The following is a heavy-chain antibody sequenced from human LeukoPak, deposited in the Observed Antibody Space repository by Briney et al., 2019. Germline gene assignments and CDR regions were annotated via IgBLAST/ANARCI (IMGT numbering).Heavy chain of an antibody. Sequence: GESLKISCKTSGYTFTAYWIAWVRQMPGKGLEWMGIIYPSDSDTRYSPSFQGQVTFSADKSIRTAYLQWSTLKASDTAMYYCARQNYYDRSTRGFDIWGQGTMVTVSS. V-gene: IGHV5-51*01. CDR2: IYPSDSDT. D-gene: IGHD3-22*01. J-gene: IGHJ3*02. CDR1: GYTFTAYW. CDR3: ARQNYYDRSTRGFDI.